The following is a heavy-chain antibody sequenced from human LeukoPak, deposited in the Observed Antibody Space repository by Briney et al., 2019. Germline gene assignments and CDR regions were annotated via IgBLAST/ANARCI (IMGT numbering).Heavy chain of an antibody. CDR3: ARRHSSSWYLDY. Sequence: GGSLRLSCAASGFTFSSYAMHWVRQAPGKGLEWVAVISHDGSSKYYADSVKGRFTISRDNSKNTLYLQMNSLRAEDTAVYYCARRHSSSWYLDYWGQGTLVTVSS. V-gene: IGHV3-30*04. CDR1: GFTFSSYA. D-gene: IGHD6-13*01. CDR2: ISHDGSSK. J-gene: IGHJ4*02.